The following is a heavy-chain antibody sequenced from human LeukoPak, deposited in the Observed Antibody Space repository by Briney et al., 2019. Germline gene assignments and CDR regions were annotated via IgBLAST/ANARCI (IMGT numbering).Heavy chain of an antibody. J-gene: IGHJ6*02. CDR3: AREVGYYDSSGYSYYGMDV. V-gene: IGHV4-61*01. CDR1: GASVSSGSYY. Sequence: SETLSLTCTVSGASVSSGSYYWSWIRQPPGKGLEWIGYIYYSGSTNYNPSLKSRVTISVDTSKYQFSLKLSSVTAADTAVYFCAREVGYYDSSGYSYYGMDVWGQGTTVTVSS. CDR2: IYYSGST. D-gene: IGHD3-22*01.